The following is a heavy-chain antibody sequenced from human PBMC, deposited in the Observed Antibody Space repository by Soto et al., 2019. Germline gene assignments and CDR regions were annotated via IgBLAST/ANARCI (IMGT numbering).Heavy chain of an antibody. CDR1: GFIFENFG. D-gene: IGHD1-26*01. Sequence: GSVRLSCAASGFIFENFGMSWVRQAPGKGLEWISSISGSGFKKYYADSVKGRFTISRDNSKSTVYLELNNLSAEDTAVYHCAKNQGVELVPLATVDWFDPWGQGSVVTVSS. V-gene: IGHV3-23*01. CDR2: ISGSGFKK. CDR3: AKNQGVELVPLATVDWFDP. J-gene: IGHJ5*02.